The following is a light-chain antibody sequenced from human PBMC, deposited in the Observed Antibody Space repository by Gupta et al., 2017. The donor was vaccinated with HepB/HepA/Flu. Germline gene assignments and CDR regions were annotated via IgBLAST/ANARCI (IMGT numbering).Light chain of an antibody. V-gene: IGLV3-1*01. J-gene: IGLJ2*01. CDR1: KLGDKY. CDR2: QDN. Sequence: SYELTQPPSVSVSPGQTASITCSGDKLGDKYACWYQQKPGQSPVLVICQDNKRPSGIPERFSGSNSGKTDTLTISGTQAMDEADYYCQAWDSRTAYVVIGGGTKLTVL. CDR3: QAWDSRTAYVV.